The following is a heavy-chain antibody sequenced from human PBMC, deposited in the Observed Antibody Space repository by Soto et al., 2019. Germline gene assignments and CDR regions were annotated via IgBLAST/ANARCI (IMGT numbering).Heavy chain of an antibody. CDR1: GGSTSSSSYC. Sequence: SETLSLTCTVSGGSTSSSSYCWGWIRQPPGKGLEWIGSIYYSGSTYYNPSLKSRVTISVDTSKNQFSLKLSSVTAADTAVYYCARHRGPMVRGVITNWFDPWGQGTLVTVSS. J-gene: IGHJ5*02. V-gene: IGHV4-39*01. CDR2: IYYSGST. CDR3: ARHRGPMVRGVITNWFDP. D-gene: IGHD3-10*01.